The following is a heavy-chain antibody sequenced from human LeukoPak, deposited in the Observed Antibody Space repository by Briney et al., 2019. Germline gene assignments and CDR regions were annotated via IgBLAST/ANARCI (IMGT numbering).Heavy chain of an antibody. D-gene: IGHD5-12*01. Sequence: PLGDPRLSCEASGFXFNNYWMSWVRHAPGKGLEWVAHINPDGDEEDYADSVKGPFSISRHTAKKSVNLQMQSLRAEETAFYHCARPYGSNRHHSGYGYWGRGTLVTVSS. V-gene: IGHV3-7*02. CDR1: GFXFNNYW. CDR3: ARPYGSNRHHSGYGY. CDR2: INPDGDEE. J-gene: IGHJ4*02.